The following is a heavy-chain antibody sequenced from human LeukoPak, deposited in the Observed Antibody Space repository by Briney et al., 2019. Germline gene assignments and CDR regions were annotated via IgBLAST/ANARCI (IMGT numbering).Heavy chain of an antibody. CDR1: GFTFSSYG. Sequence: GSLRLSCAASGFTFSSYGMHWVRQAPGKGLEGVAFIRYDGSNKYYADSVKGRFTISRDNSKNTLYLQMYSLRAEDTAVYYCAKFISYTNDYWGQGTLVTVSS. V-gene: IGHV3-30*02. D-gene: IGHD3-10*01. J-gene: IGHJ4*02. CDR2: IRYDGSNK. CDR3: AKFISYTNDY.